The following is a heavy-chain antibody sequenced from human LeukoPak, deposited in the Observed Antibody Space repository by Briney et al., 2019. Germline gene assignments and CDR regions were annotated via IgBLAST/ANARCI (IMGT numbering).Heavy chain of an antibody. CDR3: AREAPNCSGGSCYF. J-gene: IGHJ4*02. V-gene: IGHV4-31*03. CDR2: IYYSGST. Sequence: SETLSLTCTVSGGSISSGGYYWRWIRQHPGKGLEWIVYIYYSGSTYYNPSLKSRVTISVDTSKNQFSLKLSSVTAADTAVYYCAREAPNCSGGSCYFWGQGTLVTVSS. CDR1: GGSISSGGYY. D-gene: IGHD2-15*01.